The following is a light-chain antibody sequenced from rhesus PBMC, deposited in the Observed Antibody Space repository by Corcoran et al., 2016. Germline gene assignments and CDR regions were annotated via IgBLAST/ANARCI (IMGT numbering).Light chain of an antibody. V-gene: IGKV1-21*01. CDR3: QQYSSAPLT. CDR2: RAS. Sequence: IQMTQSPSSLSASVGDRVTIPCRASQGVSSWLAWYQQKPGKAPKLLIYRASSLQSGVPSRFSGSGSGTEFTIAISSLQPEAFASYCGQQYSSAPLTFGGGAKVEIK. J-gene: IGKJ4*01. CDR1: QGVSSW.